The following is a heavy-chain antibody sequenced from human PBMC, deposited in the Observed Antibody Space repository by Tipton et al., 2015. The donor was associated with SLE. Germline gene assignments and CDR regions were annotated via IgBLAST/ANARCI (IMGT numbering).Heavy chain of an antibody. J-gene: IGHJ6*02. D-gene: IGHD3-10*01. CDR2: IHDSGST. Sequence: TLSLTCSVSGGSLSGYYWSWIRLSPGKGLEWIGYIHDSGSTDYNPSLKSRVTISIDTSENQFSLNLRSVTAADTAVYYCARHGDPVQGVLPRNFYYYGMDVWGQGTPVTVSS. CDR1: GGSLSGYY. CDR3: ARHGDPVQGVLPRNFYYYGMDV. V-gene: IGHV4-59*08.